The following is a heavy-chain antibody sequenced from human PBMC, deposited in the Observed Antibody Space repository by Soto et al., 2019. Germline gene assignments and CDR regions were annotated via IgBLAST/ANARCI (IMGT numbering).Heavy chain of an antibody. CDR3: VRRRYGNDFDY. Sequence: QITLKESGPTLVKPTQTLTLTCTFSGFSLSTSGLGVGWIRQPPGKALEWLALIYWDDDKRYSPSLRSRLTLTKDPPNNQLVLTMTNMDPVDTATYYCVRRRYGNDFDYWGQGTLVTFSS. CDR1: GFSLSTSGLG. V-gene: IGHV2-5*02. D-gene: IGHD4-17*01. J-gene: IGHJ4*02. CDR2: IYWDDDK.